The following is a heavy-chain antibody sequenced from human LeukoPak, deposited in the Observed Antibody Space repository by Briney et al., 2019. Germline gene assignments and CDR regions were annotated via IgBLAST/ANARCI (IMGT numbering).Heavy chain of an antibody. V-gene: IGHV1-18*01. CDR2: ISTYNGDT. CDR3: ARGFGREWELLGNNWFDP. D-gene: IGHD1-26*01. J-gene: IGHJ5*02. Sequence: ASVKVSCKASGYTFTTYSMSWVRQAPGQGLEWMGWISTYNGDTNYAQKFQGRVTMAADTSTSTAYMELRSLRSEDTAVYYCARGFGREWELLGNNWFDPWGQGTLVTVSS. CDR1: GYTFTTYS.